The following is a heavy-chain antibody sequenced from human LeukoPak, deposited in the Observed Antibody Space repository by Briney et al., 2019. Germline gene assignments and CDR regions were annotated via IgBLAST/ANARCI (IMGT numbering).Heavy chain of an antibody. J-gene: IGHJ4*02. V-gene: IGHV1-18*01. D-gene: IGHD3-22*01. CDR1: GYTFTSYG. CDR2: ISAYNGNT. CDR3: ARIDSSGYYFDY. Sequence: ASVKVSCKASGYTFTSYGISWVRQAPGQGLEWMGWISAYNGNTNYAQKLQGRVTMTTDTSISTAYMELSRLRSDDTAVYYCARIDSSGYYFDYWGQGTLVTVSS.